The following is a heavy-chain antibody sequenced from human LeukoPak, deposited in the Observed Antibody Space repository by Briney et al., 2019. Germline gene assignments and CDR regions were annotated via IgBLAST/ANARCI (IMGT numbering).Heavy chain of an antibody. Sequence: GESLKISCKGSGYSFTTYWIGWVRQMPGKGPEWMGIIHPADSDTRYSPSFQGQVTISVDKSISTAYLQWSSLKASDTAMFYCARRRRYFDPFDYWGQGTPVTVSS. V-gene: IGHV5-51*01. CDR3: ARRRRYFDPFDY. CDR2: IHPADSDT. CDR1: GYSFTTYW. J-gene: IGHJ4*02. D-gene: IGHD3-9*01.